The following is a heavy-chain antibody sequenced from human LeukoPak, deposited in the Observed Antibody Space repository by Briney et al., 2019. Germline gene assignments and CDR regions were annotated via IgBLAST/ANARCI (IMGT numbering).Heavy chain of an antibody. CDR3: ARDLIGGYDSYYYMGV. V-gene: IGHV3-21*01. CDR1: GFTFSSYS. J-gene: IGHJ6*03. CDR2: ISSSSSYI. D-gene: IGHD5-12*01. Sequence: GGSLRLSCAASGFTFSSYSMNWVRQAPGKGLEWVSSISSSSSYIYYADSVKGRFTISRDNAKNSLYLQMNSLRAEDTAVYYCARDLIGGYDSYYYMGVWGKGTTVTVSS.